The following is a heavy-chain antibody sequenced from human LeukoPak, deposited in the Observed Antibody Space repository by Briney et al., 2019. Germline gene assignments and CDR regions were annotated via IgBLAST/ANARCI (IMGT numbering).Heavy chain of an antibody. Sequence: SETLSLTCTVSGGSISSSSYYWGWIRQPPGKGLEWIGSIYYSGSTYYNPSLKSRVTISVDTSKNQFSLNLSSVTAADTAVYYCAKAGRLAAAGTLDYWGQGRLVTVSS. CDR3: AKAGRLAAAGTLDY. CDR2: IYYSGST. CDR1: GGSISSSSYY. V-gene: IGHV4-39*07. D-gene: IGHD6-13*01. J-gene: IGHJ4*02.